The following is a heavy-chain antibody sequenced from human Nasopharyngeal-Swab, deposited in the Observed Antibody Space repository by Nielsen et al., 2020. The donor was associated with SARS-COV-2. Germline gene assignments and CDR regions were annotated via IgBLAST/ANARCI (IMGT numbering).Heavy chain of an antibody. J-gene: IGHJ4*02. V-gene: IGHV3-21*01. Sequence: GGSLRLSCAASGFTFSSYSMNWVRQAQGKGLEWVSSISSSSSYIYYADSVKGRFTISRDNAKNSLYLQMNSLRAEDTAVYYCARDEYSSSWQPEYFDYWGQGTLVTVSS. CDR3: ARDEYSSSWQPEYFDY. CDR1: GFTFSSYS. D-gene: IGHD6-6*01. CDR2: ISSSSSYI.